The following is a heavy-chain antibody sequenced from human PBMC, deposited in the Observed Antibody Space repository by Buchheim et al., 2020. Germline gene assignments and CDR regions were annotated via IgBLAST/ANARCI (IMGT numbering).Heavy chain of an antibody. CDR2: IYNSGST. V-gene: IGHV4-59*01. CDR3: ASMSGSNPLFDY. J-gene: IGHJ4*02. Sequence: QVQLQQSGPGLVKPSETLSLTCTVSGGSISSYYWSWIRQPPGKGLEWIGHIYNSGSTNYNRSLKSRVTVSVDTSKNQLSLKLSSVTAADTAVYYCASMSGSNPLFDYWGQGTL. CDR1: GGSISSYY. D-gene: IGHD1-26*01.